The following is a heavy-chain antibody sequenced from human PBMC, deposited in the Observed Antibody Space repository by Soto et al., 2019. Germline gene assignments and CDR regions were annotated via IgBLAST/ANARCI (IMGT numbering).Heavy chain of an antibody. V-gene: IGHV3-30*18. CDR2: ISYDGSNK. CDR1: GFTFSSYG. D-gene: IGHD5-18*01. Sequence: SLRLSCAASGFTFSSYGMHWVRQAPGKGLEWVAVISYDGSNKYYADSVKGRFTIFRDNSKNTLYLQMNSLRAEDTAVYYCAKDWSDTATNIDYWGQGTLVTVSS. J-gene: IGHJ4*02. CDR3: AKDWSDTATNIDY.